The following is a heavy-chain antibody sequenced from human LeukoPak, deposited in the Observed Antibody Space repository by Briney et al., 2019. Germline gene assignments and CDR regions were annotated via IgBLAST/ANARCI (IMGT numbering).Heavy chain of an antibody. CDR3: ARQVVVVVAATGPFDY. D-gene: IGHD2-15*01. CDR2: INAGNGNT. V-gene: IGHV1-3*01. CDR1: GYTFTSYA. J-gene: IGHJ4*02. Sequence: ASVKVSCKASGYTFTSYAMHWVRQAPGQRLEWMGWINAGNGNTKYSQKFQGRVTITADESTSTAYMELSSLRSEDTAVYYCARQVVVVVAATGPFDYWGQGTLVTVSS.